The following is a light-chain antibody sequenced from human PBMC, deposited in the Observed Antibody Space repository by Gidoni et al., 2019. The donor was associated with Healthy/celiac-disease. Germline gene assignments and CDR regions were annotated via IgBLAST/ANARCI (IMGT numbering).Light chain of an antibody. CDR2: QDS. Sequence: SYELTQPPSVSVSPGQTASITCSGDKLGDKYACWYQQKPGQSPVLVIYQDSKRPSGIPERFSGSNSGNTATLTISGTQAMDEADYYCKAWDSSPVFGGGTKLTVL. J-gene: IGLJ2*01. V-gene: IGLV3-1*01. CDR3: KAWDSSPV. CDR1: KLGDKY.